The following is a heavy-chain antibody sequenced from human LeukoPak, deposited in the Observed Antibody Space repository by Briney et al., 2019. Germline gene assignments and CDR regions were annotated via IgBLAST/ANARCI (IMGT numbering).Heavy chain of an antibody. D-gene: IGHD2-21*02. Sequence: GGSLRLSCAASGFTFDRFTIHWVRQTPGKGLEWVSSISSSSSYIYYADSVKGRFTISRDNAKNSLYLQMNSLRAEDTAVYYCARDLVTATEPYYFDYWGQGTLVTVSS. CDR1: GFTFDRFT. CDR3: ARDLVTATEPYYFDY. J-gene: IGHJ4*02. V-gene: IGHV3-21*01. CDR2: ISSSSSYI.